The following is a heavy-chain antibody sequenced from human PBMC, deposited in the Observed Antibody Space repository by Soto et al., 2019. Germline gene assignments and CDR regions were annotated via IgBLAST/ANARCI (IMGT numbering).Heavy chain of an antibody. CDR3: ARGMTTVTTFDY. J-gene: IGHJ4*02. D-gene: IGHD4-17*01. V-gene: IGHV4-30-2*01. CDR1: GGSLSSGGYS. Sequence: PSETLSLTCAVSGGSLSSGGYSWSWIRQPPGKGLEAIGYIYHSGSTYYNPSLKSRVTISVDRSKNQFSLKLSSVTAADTAVYYCARGMTTVTTFDYWGQGTLVTVSS. CDR2: IYHSGST.